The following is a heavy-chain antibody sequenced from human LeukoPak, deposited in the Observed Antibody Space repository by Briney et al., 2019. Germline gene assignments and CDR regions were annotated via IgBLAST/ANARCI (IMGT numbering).Heavy chain of an antibody. V-gene: IGHV3-15*01. J-gene: IGHJ6*03. CDR2: IKSKTDGGTT. Sequence: GGSLRLSCAVSGFTLSNAWMSWVRQAPGKGLEWVGRIKSKTDGGTTDYAAPVKGRFTISRDDSKNTLYLQMNSLKTEDTAVYYCTTVWLGVASYYYYMDVWGKGTTVTVSS. CDR3: TTVWLGVASYYYYMDV. CDR1: GFTLSNAW. D-gene: IGHD3-3*01.